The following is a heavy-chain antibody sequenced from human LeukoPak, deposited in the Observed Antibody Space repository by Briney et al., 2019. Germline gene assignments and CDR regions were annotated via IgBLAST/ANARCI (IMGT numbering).Heavy chain of an antibody. J-gene: IGHJ3*02. Sequence: GGSLRLSCAASGFTFSSYGMHWVRQAPGKGLEWVAVISYDGSNKYYADSVKGRFTISRDNSKNTLYLQMNSLRAEDTAVYYCARDVDIVVVPAVIGAFDIWGQGTMVTVSS. V-gene: IGHV3-30*19. CDR2: ISYDGSNK. CDR1: GFTFSSYG. D-gene: IGHD2-2*03. CDR3: ARDVDIVVVPAVIGAFDI.